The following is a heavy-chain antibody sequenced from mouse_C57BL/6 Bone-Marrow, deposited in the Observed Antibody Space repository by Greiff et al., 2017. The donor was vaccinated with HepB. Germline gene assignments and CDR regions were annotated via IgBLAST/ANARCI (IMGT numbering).Heavy chain of an antibody. CDR1: GFSLSTFGMG. V-gene: IGHV8-8*01. Sequence: QVTLKVSGPGILQPSQTLSLTCSFSGFSLSTFGMGVGWIRQPSGKGLEWLAHIWWDDDKYYNPALKSRLTISKNTSKNQVFLKIANVDTADTATYSCARIHFLYGNWYFDVWGTGTTVTVSS. CDR2: IWWDDDK. J-gene: IGHJ1*03. D-gene: IGHD2-1*01. CDR3: ARIHFLYGNWYFDV.